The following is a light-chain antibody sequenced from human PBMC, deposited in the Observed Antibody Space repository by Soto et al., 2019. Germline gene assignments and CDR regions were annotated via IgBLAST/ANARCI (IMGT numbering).Light chain of an antibody. CDR1: QSVTTNF. CDR2: DVS. Sequence: EIVLPRPPGPLSLPPGERAPPSCRSIQSVTTNFLAWYQQKPGQAPRLLINDVSSRATGIPDRFSGSGSGTDFTLTISRLEPVDFAVYYCQQYGISPTFGQGTKVEIK. V-gene: IGKV3-20*01. CDR3: QQYGISPT. J-gene: IGKJ1*01.